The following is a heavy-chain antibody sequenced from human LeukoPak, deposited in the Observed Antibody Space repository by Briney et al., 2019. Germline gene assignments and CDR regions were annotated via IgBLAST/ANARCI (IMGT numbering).Heavy chain of an antibody. CDR2: ISSGGST. V-gene: IGHV3-66*01. CDR3: ASASPAHYYGLDV. CDR1: GFNVIGNY. Sequence: GGSLRLSCEASGFNVIGNYMTWVRQAPGKGLEWVSVISSGGSTYYADSVKGRFTISRDNSKNTVYLQMNGLRAEDTAVYYCASASPAHYYGLDVWGQGTTVTVSS. J-gene: IGHJ6*02. D-gene: IGHD6-6*01.